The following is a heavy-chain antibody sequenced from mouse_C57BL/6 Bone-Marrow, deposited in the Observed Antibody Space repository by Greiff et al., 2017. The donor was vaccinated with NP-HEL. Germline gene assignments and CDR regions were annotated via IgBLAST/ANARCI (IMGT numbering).Heavy chain of an antibody. Sequence: QVQLQQPGAELVMPGASVKLSCKASGYTFTSYWMHWVKQRPGQGLEWIGEIDPSDSYTNYNQKFKGKSTLTVEKSSSTAFMQLSSLTSEDSAVYYCARWDGICPYFDYWGQGTTLTVSS. CDR3: ARWDGICPYFDY. CDR1: GYTFTSYW. CDR2: IDPSDSYT. D-gene: IGHD4-1*01. V-gene: IGHV1-69*01. J-gene: IGHJ2*01.